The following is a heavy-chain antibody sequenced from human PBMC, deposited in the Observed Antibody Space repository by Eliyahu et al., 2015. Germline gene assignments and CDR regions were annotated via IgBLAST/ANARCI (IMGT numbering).Heavy chain of an antibody. CDR1: GXXLTTSGMC. CDR3: ARIYRSQSWGVIEY. J-gene: IGHJ4*02. CDR2: IDWDDDK. Sequence: QVTLRESGPALVXPXQXLTLTXTFSGXXLTTSGMCVTWLXQPPGKALEWLALIDWDDDKFHSTSLKXRLTISKDTSKNQVVLTLTNMDPVDTATYYCARIYRSQSWGVIEYWGQGALVTVSS. V-gene: IGHV2-70*01. D-gene: IGHD3-16*01.